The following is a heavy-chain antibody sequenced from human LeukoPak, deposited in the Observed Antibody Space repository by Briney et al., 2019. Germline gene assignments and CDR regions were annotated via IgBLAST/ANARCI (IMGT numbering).Heavy chain of an antibody. CDR3: ARRNRIDNRFDP. CDR2: IYPGDSDT. D-gene: IGHD2-21*01. CDR1: GYSFTNYW. J-gene: IGHJ5*02. Sequence: GESLKISCKGSGYSFTNYWIGWVGQMPGKGLEWMGIIYPGDSDTRYSPSFQGQVTISADKFISTAYLQWSSLKASDAAIYYCARRNRIDNRFDPWGQGTLVTVSS. V-gene: IGHV5-51*01.